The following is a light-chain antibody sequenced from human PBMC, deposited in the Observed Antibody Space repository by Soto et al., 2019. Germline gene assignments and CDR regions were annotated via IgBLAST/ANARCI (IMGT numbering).Light chain of an antibody. CDR3: GTWDTSLSNWV. CDR2: DNY. CDR1: SSNIGDNY. J-gene: IGLJ3*02. V-gene: IGLV1-51*01. Sequence: QSVLTQPPPMSAAPGQRVTISCSGTSSNIGDNYVSWYRQFPGTAPELLIYDNYKRPSGIPDRFSGSKSGTSATLGITGLQTGDEADYYCGTWDTSLSNWVFGGGTQLTVL.